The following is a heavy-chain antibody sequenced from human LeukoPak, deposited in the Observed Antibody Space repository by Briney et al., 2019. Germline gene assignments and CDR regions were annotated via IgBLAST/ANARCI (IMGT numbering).Heavy chain of an antibody. CDR2: IYTSGST. CDR3: ARECQWDTELLWFGESWYNWVDP. J-gene: IGHJ5*02. V-gene: IGHV4-4*07. Sequence: PSETLSLTCTVSGGSISSYYWSWIRQPAGKGLEWIGRIYTSGSTNYNPSLKSRVTMSVDTSKNQFSLKLSSVTAADTAVYYCARECQWDTELLWFGESWYNWVDPWGQGALVTVSS. CDR1: GGSISSYY. D-gene: IGHD3-10*01.